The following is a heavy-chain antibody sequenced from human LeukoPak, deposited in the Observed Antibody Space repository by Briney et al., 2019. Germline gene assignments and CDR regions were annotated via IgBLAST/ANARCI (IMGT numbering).Heavy chain of an antibody. Sequence: SETLSLTCAVSAYSISSSNWWGWIRQPPGKGLEWVGNIYYSGSTNYNPSLKSRVIMSVDTSKNRFSLKLSSVTALDTAVYYCASHSGDDAFDSWGQGAMVTVSS. J-gene: IGHJ3*02. V-gene: IGHV4-28*06. CDR2: IYYSGST. CDR3: ASHSGDDAFDS. CDR1: AYSISSSNW. D-gene: IGHD5-12*01.